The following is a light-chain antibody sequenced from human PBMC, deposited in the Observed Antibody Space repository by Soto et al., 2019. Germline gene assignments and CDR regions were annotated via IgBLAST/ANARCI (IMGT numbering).Light chain of an antibody. V-gene: IGKV1-9*01. CDR2: AAS. CDR1: QDISSY. J-gene: IGKJ1*01. CDR3: QQLNTYPST. Sequence: IHLSHSPSSLSASIEDMVHITFGASQDISSYLGWYQQKPGKAPKLLIYAASTLQRGVPSRFSGSGSGTDFTLTISSLQPEDFATYYCQQLNTYPSTFGQGTKVDIK.